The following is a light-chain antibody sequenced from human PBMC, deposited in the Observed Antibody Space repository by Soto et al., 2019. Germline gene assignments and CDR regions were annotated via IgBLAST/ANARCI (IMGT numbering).Light chain of an antibody. CDR2: GNT. J-gene: IGLJ1*01. Sequence: QSVLTQSPSVSGAPGQRVTISCTGSSSNIGAGYDVHWYQHLPGTAPKLLIYGNTNRPSGVPDRFSGSKSGTSASLAITGLQAEDEADYSCQSFDNNLRVFGTGTKPTVL. V-gene: IGLV1-40*01. CDR1: SSNIGAGYD. CDR3: QSFDNNLRV.